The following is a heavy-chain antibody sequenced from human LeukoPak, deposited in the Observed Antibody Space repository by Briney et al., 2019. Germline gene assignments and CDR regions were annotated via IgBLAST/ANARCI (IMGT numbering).Heavy chain of an antibody. V-gene: IGHV4-59*12. CDR2: IHYSGIT. CDR3: ARVSRDSSGWFPNFDY. D-gene: IGHD6-19*01. CDR1: GGSISSYF. J-gene: IGHJ4*01. Sequence: SGTLSLTCAASGGSISSYFWSWIRQPPGKGLEWIAHIHYSGITNYKPSLRGRVTISVDTSKNQFSLKVSPVTAADTAVYYCARVSRDSSGWFPNFDYWGQGTLVTVSS.